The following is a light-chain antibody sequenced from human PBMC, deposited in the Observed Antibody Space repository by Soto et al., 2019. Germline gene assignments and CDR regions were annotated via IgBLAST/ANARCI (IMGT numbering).Light chain of an antibody. V-gene: IGKV3-11*01. CDR2: DAS. CDR1: QIVSSY. Sequence: EIVLTQSPATLSLSPGERATLSCRASQIVSSYLAWYQQKPGQAPRLLIYDASNRATGIPARFSGSGSATDFTLTISSLEPEDFAVYYCQPRSNWYTFGQGTKLEIK. CDR3: QPRSNWYT. J-gene: IGKJ2*01.